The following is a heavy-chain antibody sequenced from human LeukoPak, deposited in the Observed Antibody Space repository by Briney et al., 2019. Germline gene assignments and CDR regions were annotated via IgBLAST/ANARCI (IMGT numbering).Heavy chain of an antibody. CDR1: GFTFSSFA. CDR2: ISGSGAGT. D-gene: IGHD3-10*01. CDR3: GTYGAFDY. V-gene: IGHV3-23*01. J-gene: IGHJ4*02. Sequence: GGSLRLSCAASGFTFSSFAMSWVRQAPGKGLDWVSSISGSGAGTYYADSVKGRFTISRGNSKNTLYLQMNSLRAEDTAVYGSGTYGAFDYWGQGTLVTVSS.